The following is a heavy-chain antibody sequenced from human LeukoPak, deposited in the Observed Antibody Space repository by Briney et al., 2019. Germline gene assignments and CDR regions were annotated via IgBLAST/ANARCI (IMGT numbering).Heavy chain of an antibody. D-gene: IGHD6-13*01. CDR3: ARGVYIAAAQYGY. J-gene: IGHJ4*02. Sequence: SETLSLTCAVSGESFSGNFWTWIRQSPGKGLEWIGEIDNNGITNYNPSLKSRVTMSVDTSKNQFSLKLRSVTAADTAVYYCARGVYIAAAQYGYWGQGTLVTVSS. CDR2: IDNNGIT. CDR1: GESFSGNF. V-gene: IGHV4-34*01.